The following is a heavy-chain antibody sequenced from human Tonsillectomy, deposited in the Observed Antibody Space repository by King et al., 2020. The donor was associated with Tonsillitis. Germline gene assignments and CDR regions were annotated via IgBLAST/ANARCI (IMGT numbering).Heavy chain of an antibody. J-gene: IGHJ4*02. CDR3: ARDIVATGADY. CDR1: GFTFSSYG. V-gene: IGHV3-33*01. Sequence: VQLVESGGGVVQPGRSLRLSCAASGFTFSSYGMHWVRQAPGKGLEWVAVIWYDGSNKYYADAVKGRFTISRDNSKNTLYLQMNSLRAEDTAVYYCARDIVATGADYWGQGTLVTVSS. CDR2: IWYDGSNK. D-gene: IGHD5-12*01.